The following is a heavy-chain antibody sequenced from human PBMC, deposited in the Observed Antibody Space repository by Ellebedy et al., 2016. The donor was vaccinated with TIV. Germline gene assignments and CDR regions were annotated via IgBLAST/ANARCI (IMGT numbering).Heavy chain of an antibody. CDR2: TTSNSGKI. CDR1: GFKFDDHA. Sequence: GGSLRLXXTATGFKFDDHAMHWVRRVPGKGLEWVAATTSNSGKIVYADSVKGRFTIPRDNAKKSLYLQMDSLRVDDTALYYCAKDMRGGFFDGMDVWGQGTTVTVSS. D-gene: IGHD3-10*01. J-gene: IGHJ6*02. CDR3: AKDMRGGFFDGMDV. V-gene: IGHV3-9*01.